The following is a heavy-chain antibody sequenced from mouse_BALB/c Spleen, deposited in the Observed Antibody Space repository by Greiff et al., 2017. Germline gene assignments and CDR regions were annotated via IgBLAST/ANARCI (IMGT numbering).Heavy chain of an antibody. CDR3: ARSPFYGNYEGFAY. V-gene: IGHV1-4*01. CDR1: GYTFTSYW. J-gene: IGHJ3*01. Sequence: QVHVKQSGAELARPGASVKMSCKASGYTFTSYWMHWVKQRPGQGLEWIGYINPSTGYTEYNQKFKDKATLTADKSSSTAYMQLSSLTSEDSAVYYCARSPFYGNYEGFAYWGQGTLVTVSA. D-gene: IGHD2-10*01. CDR2: INPSTGYT.